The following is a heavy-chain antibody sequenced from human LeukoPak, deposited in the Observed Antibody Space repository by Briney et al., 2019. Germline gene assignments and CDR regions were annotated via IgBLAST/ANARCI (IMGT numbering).Heavy chain of an antibody. CDR2: ISSSSSYI. CDR3: ARDMFGFEYYFDY. J-gene: IGHJ4*02. CDR1: GFTFSGYS. V-gene: IGHV3-21*01. D-gene: IGHD3-10*02. Sequence: PGGSLRLSCAASGFTFSGYSMNWVRQAPGKGLEWVSSISSSSSYIYYADSVKGRFTISRDNAKNSLYLQMNSLRAEDTAVYYCARDMFGFEYYFDYWGQGTLVTVSS.